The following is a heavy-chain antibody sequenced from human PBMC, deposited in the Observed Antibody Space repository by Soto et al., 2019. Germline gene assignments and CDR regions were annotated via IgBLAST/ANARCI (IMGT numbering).Heavy chain of an antibody. CDR3: ARSRTYYYDSSGYLKDFDY. Sequence: QVQLQQWGAGLLKPSETLSLTCAVYGGSFSGYYWSWIRQPPGKGLEWIGEISPSGSTNYNPSLRRRVPISVATSKNQFSLKLSSVTAAETAVYYCARSRTYYYDSSGYLKDFDYWGKGTLVIVSS. V-gene: IGHV4-34*01. J-gene: IGHJ4*02. CDR2: ISPSGST. CDR1: GGSFSGYY. D-gene: IGHD3-22*01.